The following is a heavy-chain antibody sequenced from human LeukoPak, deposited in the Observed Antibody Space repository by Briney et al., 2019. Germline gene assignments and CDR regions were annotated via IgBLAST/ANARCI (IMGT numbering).Heavy chain of an antibody. D-gene: IGHD5-12*01. Sequence: GGSLRLSCAASGSTFSSYAMHWVRQAPGKGLEWVAVISYDGSNKYYADSVKGRFTISRDNSKNTLYLQMNSLRAEDTAVYYCAKDHLVDIVATISAFDIWGQGTMVTVSS. CDR3: AKDHLVDIVATISAFDI. V-gene: IGHV3-30*04. CDR1: GSTFSSYA. CDR2: ISYDGSNK. J-gene: IGHJ3*02.